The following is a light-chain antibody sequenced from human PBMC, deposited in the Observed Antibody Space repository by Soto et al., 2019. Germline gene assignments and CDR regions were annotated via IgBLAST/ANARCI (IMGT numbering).Light chain of an antibody. V-gene: IGLV8-61*01. CDR2: NTN. J-gene: IGLJ3*02. CDR1: SGSVSTSYC. Sequence: QAVVTQEPSFSVSPGGTVTLTCGLSSGSVSTSYCPSWCQQTPGQPPRTLIYNTNTRSSGVPDRFSGSILGNKAALTITGAQADDESDYYCFLYLGRGFSEFGGGTKLTVL. CDR3: FLYLGRGFSE.